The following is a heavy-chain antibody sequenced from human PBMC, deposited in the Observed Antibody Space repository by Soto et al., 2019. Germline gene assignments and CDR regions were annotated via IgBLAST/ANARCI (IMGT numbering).Heavy chain of an antibody. CDR1: GFTFSTYS. V-gene: IGHV3-48*02. CDR3: ATERLYPYFEF. D-gene: IGHD2-2*02. CDR2: ISSSSSAI. J-gene: IGHJ4*02. Sequence: GGSLRLSCAASGFTFSTYSMSWVRQAPGKGLEWVSHISSSSSAIHYADSVNGRFTISTDNAKNSLYLQMNSLRDEDTAVYYCATERLYPYFEFWGRGA.